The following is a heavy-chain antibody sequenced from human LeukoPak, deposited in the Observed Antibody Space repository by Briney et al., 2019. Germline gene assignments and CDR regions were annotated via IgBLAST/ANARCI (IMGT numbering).Heavy chain of an antibody. CDR1: GGTFSSYA. CDR3: ARDRLVRGVNELGNWFDP. D-gene: IGHD3-10*01. J-gene: IGHJ5*02. V-gene: IGHV1-69*05. CDR2: IIPIFGTA. Sequence: ASVKVSCKASGGTFSSYAIIWVRQAPGQGLEWMGGIIPIFGTANYAQKFQGRVTITTDESTSTAYMELSSLRSEDTAVYYCARDRLVRGVNELGNWFDPWGQGTLVTVSS.